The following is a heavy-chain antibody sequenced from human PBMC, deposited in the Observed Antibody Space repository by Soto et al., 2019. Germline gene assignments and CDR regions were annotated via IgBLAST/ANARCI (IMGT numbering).Heavy chain of an antibody. CDR2: INTKTGGT. CDR1: GYSFTDYY. Sequence: QVHLVQSGAEVKKPGASVKVSCKASGYSFTDYYMHWVRQAPGQGLEWMGWINTKTGGTNYAQRVQGRVTMTGDTSITTAYMELSRLRSDDTAVYYCARVGPTGWFDPWGQGTVVTVSS. CDR3: ARVGPTGWFDP. J-gene: IGHJ5*02. V-gene: IGHV1-2*02.